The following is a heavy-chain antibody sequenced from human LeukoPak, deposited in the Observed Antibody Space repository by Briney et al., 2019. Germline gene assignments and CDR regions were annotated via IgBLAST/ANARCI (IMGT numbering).Heavy chain of an antibody. CDR3: ARWVRGVFFDGMDV. J-gene: IGHJ6*02. CDR1: GGSISSYY. V-gene: IGHV4-59*01. CDR2: IYYSGST. D-gene: IGHD3-10*01. Sequence: SETLSLTCTVSGGSISSYYWSWIRQPPGKGLEWIGYIYYSGSTNYNPSLKSRVTISVDTSKNQFSLKLSSVTAADTAVYCCARWVRGVFFDGMDVWGQGTTVTVSS.